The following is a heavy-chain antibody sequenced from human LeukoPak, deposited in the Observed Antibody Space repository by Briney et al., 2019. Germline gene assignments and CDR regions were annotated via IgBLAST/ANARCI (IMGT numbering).Heavy chain of an antibody. CDR2: INQSGTNHFGST. CDR1: GGSSSDYY. Sequence: SETLSLTCAVNGGSSSDYYWKWIRQPPGKGLEWIGEINQSGTNHFGSTTYNPSLNSRATISIATSTSQFSLKLTSVTAADTAVYYCATATGPRLYFFDSCGQGTLVTASS. V-gene: IGHV4-34*01. CDR3: ATATGPRLYFFDS. D-gene: IGHD1-14*01. J-gene: IGHJ4*02.